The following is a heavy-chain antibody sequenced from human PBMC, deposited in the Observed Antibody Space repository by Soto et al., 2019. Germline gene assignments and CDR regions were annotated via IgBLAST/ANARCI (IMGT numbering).Heavy chain of an antibody. J-gene: IGHJ3*02. CDR1: GGSISSSSYY. Sequence: SETLSLTCTVSGGSISSSSYYWGWLRQPPGKGREWVGYVYYSGGTNSNPSLKSRVTISADTSKNQVSLKLSSVTAADTAVYYCTRVGFDSSGSLGTFDMWGRGTMVTVS. CDR2: VYYSGGT. CDR3: TRVGFDSSGSLGTFDM. V-gene: IGHV4-39*07. D-gene: IGHD3-22*01.